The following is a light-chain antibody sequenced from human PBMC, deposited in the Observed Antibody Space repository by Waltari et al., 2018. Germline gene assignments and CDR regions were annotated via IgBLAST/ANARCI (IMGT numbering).Light chain of an antibody. V-gene: IGKV3-15*01. CDR3: QQYINWPLT. J-gene: IGKJ4*01. CDR1: QSVSSN. CDR2: GAS. Sequence: EIVLTQSPATLSLSPGERATLSCRASQSVSSNLAWYQQKPWQAPRLLISGASSRATAFPGRFSGSGSGTDFTLTISSLEPEDFAVYYCQQYINWPLTFGGGTKVEIK.